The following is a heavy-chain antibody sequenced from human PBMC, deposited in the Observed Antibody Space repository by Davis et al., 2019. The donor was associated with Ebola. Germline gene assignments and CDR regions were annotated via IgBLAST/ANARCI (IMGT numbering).Heavy chain of an antibody. V-gene: IGHV3-23*01. D-gene: IGHD3-3*01. CDR2: ISGGAGGT. CDR3: AKDQVHYAFWSGYDAFDI. J-gene: IGHJ3*02. Sequence: PGGSLRLSCAASGFTFSTYAMTWVRQAPGKGLEWVSAISGGAGGTPYADSVKGRFTISRDNSTNTLYLQMNRLRAEDTAVYYCAKDQVHYAFWSGYDAFDIWGQGTMVTVSS. CDR1: GFTFSTYA.